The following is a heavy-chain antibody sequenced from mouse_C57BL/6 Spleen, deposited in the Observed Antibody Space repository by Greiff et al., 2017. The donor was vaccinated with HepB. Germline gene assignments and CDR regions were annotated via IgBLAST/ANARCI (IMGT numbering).Heavy chain of an antibody. CDR3: TRDEEVYYWYFDV. V-gene: IGHV5-9-1*02. J-gene: IGHJ1*03. CDR2: ISSGGDYI. CDR1: GFTFSSYA. Sequence: EVKLVESGAGLVKPGGSLKLSCAASGFTFSSYAMSWVRQTPEKRLEWVAYISSGGDYIYYADTVKGRFTISRDNAMNTLYLQMSSLKSEDTAMYYCTRDEEVYYWYFDVWGTGTTVTVSS.